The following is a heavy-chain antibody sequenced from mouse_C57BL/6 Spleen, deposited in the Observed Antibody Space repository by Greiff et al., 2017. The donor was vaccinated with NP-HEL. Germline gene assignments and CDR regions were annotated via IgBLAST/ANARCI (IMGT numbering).Heavy chain of an antibody. CDR3: ARPLLWLRDWYIDV. V-gene: IGHV1-50*01. CDR1: GYTFTSYW. CDR2: IDPSDSGS. J-gene: IGHJ1*03. D-gene: IGHD2-9*01. Sequence: QVQLQQPGAELVKPGASVKLSCKASGYTFTSYWMQWVKQRPGQGLEWMGEIDPSDSGSKYNQKFKGKATLTIDTSSSTAYLQLSSLTSEDSAVYYCARPLLWLRDWYIDVWGTGTTVTVSS.